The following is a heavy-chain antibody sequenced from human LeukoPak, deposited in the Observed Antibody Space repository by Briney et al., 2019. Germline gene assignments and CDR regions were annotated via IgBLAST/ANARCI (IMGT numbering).Heavy chain of an antibody. J-gene: IGHJ5*02. Sequence: SETLSLTCTVSGGSISSYYWSWIRQPPGKGLEWIGYIYYSGSTNYNPSLKSRVTISVDTSKNQFSLKLSSVTAADTAVYYCARDTTSIGFDPWGQGTLVTVSS. V-gene: IGHV4-59*01. CDR2: IYYSGST. D-gene: IGHD1-26*01. CDR3: ARDTTSIGFDP. CDR1: GGSISSYY.